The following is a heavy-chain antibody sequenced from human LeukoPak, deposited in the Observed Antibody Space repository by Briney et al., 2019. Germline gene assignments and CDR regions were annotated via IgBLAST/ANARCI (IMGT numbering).Heavy chain of an antibody. CDR3: ARTWIQPWLWKGAFDI. J-gene: IGHJ3*02. D-gene: IGHD5-18*01. Sequence: GGSLRLSCAASGFTFSSYSMNWVRQAPGKGLEWVSSISSSSSYIYYADSVKGRFTISRDNAKNSLYLQMNSLRAEDTAVYYCARTWIQPWLWKGAFDIWGQGTMVTVSS. V-gene: IGHV3-21*01. CDR2: ISSSSSYI. CDR1: GFTFSSYS.